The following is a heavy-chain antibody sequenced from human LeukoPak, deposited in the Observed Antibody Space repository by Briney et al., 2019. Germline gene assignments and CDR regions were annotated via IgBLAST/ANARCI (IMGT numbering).Heavy chain of an antibody. J-gene: IGHJ5*02. V-gene: IGHV1-18*01. CDR1: GYTFTSYG. Sequence: ASVKVSCKASGYTFTSYGISWVRQAPGQGLEWMGWISAYNGNTNYAQKLQGRVTMTTDTSTSTAYMELRSLSSDDTAVYYCARDRLMVPDYYYDSSGYQYNWFDPWGQGTLVTVSS. CDR3: ARDRLMVPDYYYDSSGYQYNWFDP. CDR2: ISAYNGNT. D-gene: IGHD3-22*01.